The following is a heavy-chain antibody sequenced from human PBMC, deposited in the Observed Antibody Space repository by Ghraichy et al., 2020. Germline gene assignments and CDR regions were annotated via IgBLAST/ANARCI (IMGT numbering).Heavy chain of an antibody. CDR2: IYNSRRS. CDR3: ARDSSGHHTFDY. J-gene: IGHJ4*02. CDR1: GRSIGSGGYY. V-gene: IGHV4-31*03. Sequence: SETLSLTCTVSGRSIGSGGYYWSWIRQHPGKGLEWIGYIYNSRRSYYNPSLKSRLTMSVDTSNNHFSLRLSSVTAADTAVYYCARDSSGHHTFDYWGQGTLVTVSS. D-gene: IGHD6-19*01.